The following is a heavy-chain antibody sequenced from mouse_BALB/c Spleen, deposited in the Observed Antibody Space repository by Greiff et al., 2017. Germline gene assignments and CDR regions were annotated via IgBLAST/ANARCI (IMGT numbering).Heavy chain of an antibody. CDR2: ISSGGSYT. CDR1: GFTFSSYT. J-gene: IGHJ2*01. Sequence: DVQLVESGGGLVKPGGSLKLSCAASGFTFSSYTMSWVRQTPEKRLEWVATISSGGSYTYYPDSVKGRFTISRDNAKNTLYLQMSSLKSEDTAMYYCTRDLNYDYWGQGTTLTVSS. D-gene: IGHD2-1*01. V-gene: IGHV5-6-4*01. CDR3: TRDLNYDY.